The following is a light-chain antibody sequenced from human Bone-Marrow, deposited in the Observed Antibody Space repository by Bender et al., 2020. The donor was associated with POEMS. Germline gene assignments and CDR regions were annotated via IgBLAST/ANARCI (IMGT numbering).Light chain of an antibody. Sequence: ISCAGSSSNIGAGYDVHWYQQLPGTAPRLLIYGNNNRPSGVPDRFSGSKSGTSASLAIAGLLAEDEADYYCQAYDSSLSGSMFGGGTKLTVL. CDR3: QAYDSSLSGSM. CDR1: SSNIGAGYD. CDR2: GNN. V-gene: IGLV1-40*01. J-gene: IGLJ3*02.